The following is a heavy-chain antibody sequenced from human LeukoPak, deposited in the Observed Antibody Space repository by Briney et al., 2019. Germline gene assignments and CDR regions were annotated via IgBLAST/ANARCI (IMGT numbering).Heavy chain of an antibody. V-gene: IGHV6-1*01. CDR1: GGSVSSNRAN. CDR2: TYYRSKWYN. J-gene: IGHJ4*02. Sequence: SQTLSLTRAISGGSVSSNRANWKWIKQTPSRGLEWLGRTYYRSKWYNDYAVSVKSRITINPDTSKNQFSLQLNSVTPEDTAMYYCARDFDYWGQGTLVTVSS. CDR3: ARDFDY.